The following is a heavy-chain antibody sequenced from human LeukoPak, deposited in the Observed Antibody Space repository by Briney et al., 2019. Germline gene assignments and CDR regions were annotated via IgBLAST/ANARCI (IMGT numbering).Heavy chain of an antibody. D-gene: IGHD3-10*01. CDR3: ARDPTKSQLLWFGELTVFDY. Sequence: GGSLRLSCAASGFTFSDYYMSWIRQAPGKGLEWVSYISSSGSTIYYADSVKGRFTISRDNAKNSLYLQMNSLRAEDTAVYYCARDPTKSQLLWFGELTVFDYWGQGTLVTVPS. CDR2: ISSSGSTI. CDR1: GFTFSDYY. J-gene: IGHJ4*02. V-gene: IGHV3-11*01.